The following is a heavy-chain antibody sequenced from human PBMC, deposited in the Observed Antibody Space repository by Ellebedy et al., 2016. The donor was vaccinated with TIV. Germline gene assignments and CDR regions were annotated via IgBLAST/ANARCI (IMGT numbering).Heavy chain of an antibody. J-gene: IGHJ4*02. CDR2: ISSSGAST. Sequence: GGSLRLSCAASGFTFRNFAMTWVRQAPGRGLEWVSSISSSGASTDYADSVRGRVTISRDNSKNTLYLQMNSLRADDTALYYCAKLDSSGYYYGRFDDWGQGTLVTVSS. CDR3: AKLDSSGYYYGRFDD. V-gene: IGHV3-23*01. D-gene: IGHD3-22*01. CDR1: GFTFRNFA.